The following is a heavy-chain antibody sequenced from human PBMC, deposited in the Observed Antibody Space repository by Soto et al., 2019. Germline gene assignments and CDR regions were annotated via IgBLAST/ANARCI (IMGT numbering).Heavy chain of an antibody. CDR2: ITSKRYGGTT. V-gene: IGHV3-49*03. J-gene: IGHJ4*02. CDR3: AKANSGSNTRTIDY. Sequence: GGSLRLSGTPSGFILGDYDKIWFRQAPGMGLEWVGFITSKRYGGTTEYAASVKGRFTISRDDSKSIAYLQMNSLRAEDTAVYYCAKANSGSNTRTIDYWGQVTLVTFSS. D-gene: IGHD2-2*01. CDR1: GFILGDYD.